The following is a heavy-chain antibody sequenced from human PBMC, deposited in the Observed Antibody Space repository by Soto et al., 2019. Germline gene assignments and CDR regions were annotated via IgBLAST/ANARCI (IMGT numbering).Heavy chain of an antibody. CDR1: GFTFSSYA. V-gene: IGHV3-23*01. CDR3: AEGPNWNGHLSN. D-gene: IGHD1-20*01. CDR2: ISGSGGST. J-gene: IGHJ4*02. Sequence: GGSLRLSCAASGFTFSSYAMSWVRQAPGKGLEWVSAISGSGGSTYYADSVKGRFTISRDNSKNTLYLQMNSLRAEDTAVYYCAEGPNWNGHLSNWGQGTLVTVSS.